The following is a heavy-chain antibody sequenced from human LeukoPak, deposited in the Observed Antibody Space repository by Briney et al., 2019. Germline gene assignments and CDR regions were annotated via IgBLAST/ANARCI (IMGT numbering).Heavy chain of an antibody. J-gene: IGHJ5*02. CDR3: ATAYCGGDSTRNCFDP. CDR2: IYYSGST. Sequence: PSETLSLTCTVSGGSISSSSYYWGWIRQPPGKGLEWIGSIYYSGSTYYNPSLKRRVTISVDTSKNQFSLKLSSVTAADTAVYFCATAYCGGDSTRNCFDPWGQGTLVTVSS. V-gene: IGHV4-39*01. D-gene: IGHD2-21*01. CDR1: GGSISSSSYY.